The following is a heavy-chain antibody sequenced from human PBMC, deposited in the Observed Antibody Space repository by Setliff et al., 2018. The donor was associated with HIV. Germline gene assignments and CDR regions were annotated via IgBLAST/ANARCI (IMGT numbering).Heavy chain of an antibody. J-gene: IGHJ4*02. CDR3: ARNYGADSNYFDY. Sequence: ASVKVSCKASGYTFTGYYIHWVRQAPGQGLEWMGRISPNSGGTNYAQNFQGRVTMTRDTSISTAYMELGGLRSDDTAVYYCARNYGADSNYFDYWGQGTLVTVSS. V-gene: IGHV1-2*06. CDR2: ISPNSGGT. CDR1: GYTFTGYY. D-gene: IGHD4-17*01.